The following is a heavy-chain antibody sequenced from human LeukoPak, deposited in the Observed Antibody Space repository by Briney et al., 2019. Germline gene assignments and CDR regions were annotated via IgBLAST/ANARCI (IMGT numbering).Heavy chain of an antibody. CDR2: IYHSGST. D-gene: IGHD3-10*01. CDR1: GYSINSGYY. J-gene: IGHJ4*02. CDR3: ARQTSYYSGSGSYYPGYYFDY. Sequence: SETLSLTCAVSGYSINSGYYWGWIRQPPGKGLEGIGIIYHSGSTYYNPSLRSRVTISVDTSKNQFSLKLSSVTAADTAVYYCARQTSYYSGSGSYYPGYYFDYWGQGTLVTVSS. V-gene: IGHV4-38-2*01.